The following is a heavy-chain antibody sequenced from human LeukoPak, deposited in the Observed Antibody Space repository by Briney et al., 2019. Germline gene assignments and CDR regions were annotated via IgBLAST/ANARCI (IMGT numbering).Heavy chain of an antibody. Sequence: SETLSLTCTVSGDSISSSSYYWGWIRQPPGKGLEWIGSIYYSGSTYYNPSLKSRVTISVDTSKNQFSLKLSSVTAADTAVYYCAREVSGSFDYWGQGTLVTVSS. V-gene: IGHV4-39*07. CDR3: AREVSGSFDY. D-gene: IGHD6-19*01. CDR2: IYYSGST. CDR1: GDSISSSSYY. J-gene: IGHJ4*02.